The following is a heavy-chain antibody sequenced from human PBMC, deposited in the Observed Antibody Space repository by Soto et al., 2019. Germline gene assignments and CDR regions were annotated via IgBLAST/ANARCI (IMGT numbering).Heavy chain of an antibody. D-gene: IGHD3-16*02. CDR2: IYYNGGS. Sequence: SETLSLTXTVSGDSVNSENSYWNWIRQPPGKGREWIGYIYYNGGSNYNPSIKSRATILLGTSTNQFSLTLTSVTAADTALYYCARDGGQGRGVIGHYWGRGILVTVS. V-gene: IGHV4-61*01. J-gene: IGHJ4*02. CDR1: GDSVNSENSY. CDR3: ARDGGQGRGVIGHY.